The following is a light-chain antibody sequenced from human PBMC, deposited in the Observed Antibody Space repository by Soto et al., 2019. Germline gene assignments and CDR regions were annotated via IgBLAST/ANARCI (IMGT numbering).Light chain of an antibody. CDR2: DVS. J-gene: IGLJ1*01. V-gene: IGLV2-14*01. Sequence: QSALTQPASVSGSPGQSITISCTGTSGDVGGYNFVSWYQKHPGKAPKLMIFDVSKRPSGVSNRFSGSKSGNTASLTISGLQAEDEADYYCSSYTSSSTLYVFGTGTKLTVL. CDR3: SSYTSSSTLYV. CDR1: SGDVGGYNF.